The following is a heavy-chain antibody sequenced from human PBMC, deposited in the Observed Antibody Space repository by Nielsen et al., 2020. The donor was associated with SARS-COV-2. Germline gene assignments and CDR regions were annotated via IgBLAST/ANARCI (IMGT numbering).Heavy chain of an antibody. CDR2: IYSGGST. V-gene: IGHV3-53*01. Sequence: GSLRLSCAASGFTVSSNYMSWVRQAPGKGLEWVSVIYSGGSTYYADSVKGRFTISRDNSKNTLYLQMDSLRAEDTAVYCCARDRGGEQLEPPYYWGQGTLVTVSS. CDR3: ARDRGGEQLEPPYY. CDR1: GFTVSSNY. D-gene: IGHD6-13*01. J-gene: IGHJ4*02.